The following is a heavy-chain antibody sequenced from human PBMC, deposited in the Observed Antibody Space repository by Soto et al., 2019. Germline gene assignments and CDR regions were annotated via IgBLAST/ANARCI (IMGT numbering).Heavy chain of an antibody. Sequence: SETLSLTCTVSGGSISSYFYIWVRQPPGKGLEWIGSVYYTGTTDYNPSLKSRVTISVDTSKTQFSLNLRSVTAADRAVYYCARDLAAVPRAFDYWGRGTLVTVSP. J-gene: IGHJ4*02. CDR3: ARDLAAVPRAFDY. D-gene: IGHD6-13*01. CDR1: GGSISSYF. CDR2: VYYTGTT. V-gene: IGHV4-59*01.